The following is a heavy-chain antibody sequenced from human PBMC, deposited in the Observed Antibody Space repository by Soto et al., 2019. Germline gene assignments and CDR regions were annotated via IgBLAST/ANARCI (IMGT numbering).Heavy chain of an antibody. CDR2: FDPEDGET. D-gene: IGHD2-2*01. J-gene: IGHJ4*02. Sequence: GVSVNVSCEASGVAFSSYASSWVRQAHGRELEWMGGFDPEDGETIYAQRFQGRVTMTEDTSTDTVYMDLSSLRSEDTAVYYCATDLGFPLPASRHYFDYWGQGTLLTVSS. V-gene: IGHV1-24*01. CDR3: ATDLGFPLPASRHYFDY. CDR1: GVAFSSYA.